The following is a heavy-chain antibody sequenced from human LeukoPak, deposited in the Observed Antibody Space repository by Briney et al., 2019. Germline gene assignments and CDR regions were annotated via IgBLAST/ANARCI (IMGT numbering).Heavy chain of an antibody. J-gene: IGHJ4*02. CDR1: GFTFSDYT. Sequence: PGGSLRLSCAASGFTFSDYTMNWVRQAPGKGLEWVANINQDGSAKYYVDSVKGRFTFSRDNAMNSLFLQMNSLRAEDTAVYYCARDVHGGAFDYWGQGTLVTVSS. D-gene: IGHD4-23*01. CDR2: INQDGSAK. V-gene: IGHV3-7*01. CDR3: ARDVHGGAFDY.